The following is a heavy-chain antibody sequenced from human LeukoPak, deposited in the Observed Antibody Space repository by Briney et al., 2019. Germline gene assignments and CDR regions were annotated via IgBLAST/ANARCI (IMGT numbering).Heavy chain of an antibody. V-gene: IGHV4-38-2*01. D-gene: IGHD6-19*01. CDR3: ARRPRGAVAGTGIDY. CDR2: IYHSGST. J-gene: IGHJ4*02. CDR1: GYSISSGYY. Sequence: SETLPLTCAVSGYSISSGYYWGWIRQPPGKGLEWIGSIYHSGSTYYNPSLKSRVTISVDTSKNQFSLKLSSVTAADTAVYYCARRPRGAVAGTGIDYWGQGTLVTVSS.